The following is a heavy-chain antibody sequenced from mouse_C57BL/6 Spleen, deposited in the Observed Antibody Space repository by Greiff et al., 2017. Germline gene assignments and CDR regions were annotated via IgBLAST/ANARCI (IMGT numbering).Heavy chain of an antibody. D-gene: IGHD1-1*01. Sequence: EVQLQQSGPELVKPGASVKISCKASGYTFTDYNMNWVKQSHGKSLEWIGDINPNNGGTSYNQKFKGKATLTVDKSSSTAYMELRSLTSEDSAVYYCATLYYYGSSLYAMDYWGQGTSVTVSS. J-gene: IGHJ4*01. CDR3: ATLYYYGSSLYAMDY. CDR2: INPNNGGT. V-gene: IGHV1-26*01. CDR1: GYTFTDYN.